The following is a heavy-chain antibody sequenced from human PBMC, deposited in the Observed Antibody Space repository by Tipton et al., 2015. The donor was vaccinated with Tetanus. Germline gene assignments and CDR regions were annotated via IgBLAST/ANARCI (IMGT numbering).Heavy chain of an antibody. Sequence: LRLSCTVSGGSISDNNSYWGWIRQSPGKGLEWVGSIYYSGTTYYNPSLRSRVTISTDTSRNQFSLRLNSVTAADTAVYYCVIETTTISGGIYYYYFGTDVWGQGTTVTVSS. J-gene: IGHJ6*02. D-gene: IGHD5-24*01. CDR1: GGSISDNNSY. CDR2: IYYSGTT. CDR3: VIETTTISGGIYYYYFGTDV. V-gene: IGHV4-39*01.